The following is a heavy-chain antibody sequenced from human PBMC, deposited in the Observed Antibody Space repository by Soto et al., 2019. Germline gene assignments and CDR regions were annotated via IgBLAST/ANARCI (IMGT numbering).Heavy chain of an antibody. D-gene: IGHD2-21*02. V-gene: IGHV1-18*01. Sequence: GSSVKVSCKGSGCPFTNYGIYWVGQGPGPGLETMGWLSAYNGNTNYSQKLQGRVTMTTDTSTSTAYMELRSLRSDDTAVYYCARPLAYCGGDCYTLRYYFDYWGQGTLVTVSS. CDR1: GCPFTNYG. CDR2: LSAYNGNT. CDR3: ARPLAYCGGDCYTLRYYFDY. J-gene: IGHJ4*02.